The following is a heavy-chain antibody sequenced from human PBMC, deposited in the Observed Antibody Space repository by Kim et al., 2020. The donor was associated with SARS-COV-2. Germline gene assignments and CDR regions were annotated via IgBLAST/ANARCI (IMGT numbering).Heavy chain of an antibody. CDR2: INHSGTT. CDR3: ARAIFVRMYSSTHMDV. Sequence: SETLSLTCAIYRGSLSGYFWSWIRQSPGKGLEWIGEINHSGTTNYNPSLNSRVTMSLDTSKNHMSLQLTSVTAADSAVYYCARAIFVRMYSSTHMDVWGKGTPVTVSS. J-gene: IGHJ6*03. CDR1: RGSLSGYF. V-gene: IGHV4-34*01. D-gene: IGHD3-3*01.